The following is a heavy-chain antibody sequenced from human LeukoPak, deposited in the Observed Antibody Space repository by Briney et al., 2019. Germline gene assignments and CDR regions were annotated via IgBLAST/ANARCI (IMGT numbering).Heavy chain of an antibody. D-gene: IGHD1-7*01. CDR1: GYTFTGHY. Sequence: ASVKVSCKASGYTFTGHYMHWVRQAPGQGLEWMGWINPNSGGTNYAQKFQGRVTMTRDTSISTAYMELSRLRSDDTAVYYCASLKGLTGTRSGWGQGTLVTVSS. J-gene: IGHJ4*02. CDR3: ASLKGLTGTRSG. CDR2: INPNSGGT. V-gene: IGHV1-2*02.